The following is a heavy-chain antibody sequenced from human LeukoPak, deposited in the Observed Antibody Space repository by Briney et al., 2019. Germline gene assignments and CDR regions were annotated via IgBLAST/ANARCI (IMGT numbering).Heavy chain of an antibody. J-gene: IGHJ4*02. V-gene: IGHV4-34*01. CDR1: GGSFSGYY. CDR3: ARDLDGDCETGNY. CDR2: INHSGST. D-gene: IGHD2-21*02. Sequence: SETLSLTCAVYGGSFSGYYWSWIRQPPGKGLEWIGEINHSGSTNYNPSLKSRVTISVDTSKNQFSLKLSSVTAADTAVYYCARDLDGDCETGNYWGQGTLVTVSS.